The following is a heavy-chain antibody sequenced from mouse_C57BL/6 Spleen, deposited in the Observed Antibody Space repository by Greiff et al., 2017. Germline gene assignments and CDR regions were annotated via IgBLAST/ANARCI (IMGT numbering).Heavy chain of an antibody. Sequence: QVQLQQPGAELVMPGASVKLSCKASGYTFTSYWMHWVKQRPGQGLEWIGEIDPSDSYTNYNQKFKGKSTLTVDKSSSTAYMPLSSLTSEDSAVYYCARHYGSSYDYARDYWGQGTSVTVSS. CDR1: GYTFTSYW. D-gene: IGHD1-1*01. V-gene: IGHV1-69*01. CDR3: ARHYGSSYDYARDY. J-gene: IGHJ4*01. CDR2: IDPSDSYT.